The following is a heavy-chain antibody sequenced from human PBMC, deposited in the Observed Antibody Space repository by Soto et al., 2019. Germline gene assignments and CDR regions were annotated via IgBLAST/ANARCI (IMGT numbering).Heavy chain of an antibody. CDR2: ISGSGGST. CDR3: AKARGVDYYDSSGYYYGYFQH. CDR1: GFTFSSYA. D-gene: IGHD3-22*01. Sequence: GGSLRLSCAASGFTFSSYAMSWVRQAPGKGLEWVSAISGSGGSTYYADSVKGRFTISRDNSKNTLYLQMNSLRAEDTAVYYCAKARGVDYYDSSGYYYGYFQHWGQGTLVTVSS. V-gene: IGHV3-23*01. J-gene: IGHJ1*01.